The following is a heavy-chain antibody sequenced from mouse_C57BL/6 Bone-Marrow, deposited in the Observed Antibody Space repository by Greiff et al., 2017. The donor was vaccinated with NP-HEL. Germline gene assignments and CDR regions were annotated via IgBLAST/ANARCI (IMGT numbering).Heavy chain of an antibody. CDR1: GFTFSSYA. V-gene: IGHV5-4*01. Sequence: EVQGVESGGGLVKPGGSLKLSCAASGFTFSSYAMSWVRQTPEKRLEWVATISDGGSYTYYPDNVKGRFTISRDNAKNNLYLQMSHLKSEDTAMYYCARSSLITTVVATDYYAMDYWGQGTSVTVSS. CDR2: ISDGGSYT. J-gene: IGHJ4*01. CDR3: ARSSLITTVVATDYYAMDY. D-gene: IGHD1-1*01.